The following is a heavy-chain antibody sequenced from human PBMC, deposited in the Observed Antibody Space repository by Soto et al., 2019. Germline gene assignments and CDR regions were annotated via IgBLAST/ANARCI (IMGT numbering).Heavy chain of an antibody. D-gene: IGHD3-10*01. V-gene: IGHV3-21*01. Sequence: EVQLVESGGGLVKPGGSLRLSCAASGFTFSSYSMNWVRQAPGKGLEWVSSISSSSSYIYYADSVKGRFTISRDNAKNSLYLQMNSLRAEDTAVYYCARENVSFGDPPGRGTDYWGQGTLVTVSS. CDR2: ISSSSSYI. CDR1: GFTFSSYS. CDR3: ARENVSFGDPPGRGTDY. J-gene: IGHJ4*02.